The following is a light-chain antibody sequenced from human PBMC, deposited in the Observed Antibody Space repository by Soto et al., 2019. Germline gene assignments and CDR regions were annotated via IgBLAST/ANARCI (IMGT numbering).Light chain of an antibody. Sequence: EIQVTQNPSSLSASVGDRITITCQASQDISTYLIWYQQKAGKAPTLLIYEASNLQTGVPSRFSGTGSGTDFTLTINSLQPEDVGTYYCQQYADLPPITFGQGTRLEIK. V-gene: IGKV1-33*01. CDR3: QQYADLPPIT. CDR1: QDISTY. CDR2: EAS. J-gene: IGKJ5*01.